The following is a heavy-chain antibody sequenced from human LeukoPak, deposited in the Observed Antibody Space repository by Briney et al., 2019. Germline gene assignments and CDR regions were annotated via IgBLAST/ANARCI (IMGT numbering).Heavy chain of an antibody. V-gene: IGHV3-9*01. CDR3: AKGDGYNLKYYFDY. CDR2: ISWNSGSI. D-gene: IGHD5-24*01. CDR1: GFTFDDYA. Sequence: GGSLRLSCAASGFTFDDYAMHWVRQAPGKGLEWVSGISWNSGSIGYADSVKGRFTISRDNAKNSLYLQMNSLRAEDTALYYCAKGDGYNLKYYFDYWGQGTLVTVSS. J-gene: IGHJ4*02.